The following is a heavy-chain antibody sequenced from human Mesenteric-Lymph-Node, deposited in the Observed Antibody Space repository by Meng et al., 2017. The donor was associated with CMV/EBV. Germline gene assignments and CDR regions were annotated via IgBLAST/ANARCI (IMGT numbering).Heavy chain of an antibody. CDR1: GFTFSRYT. J-gene: IGHJ4*02. D-gene: IGHD3-3*01. CDR3: VREHDFWYGYPFDY. Sequence: GESLKISCAASGFTFSRYTMNWVRQSPGKGLEWVSSISGPSTFIYYADSVKGRLTISRDNAKHSLNLHMNSLRDDDSAVYYCVREHDFWYGYPFDYWGQGTEVTVSS. CDR2: ISGPSTFI. V-gene: IGHV3-21*01.